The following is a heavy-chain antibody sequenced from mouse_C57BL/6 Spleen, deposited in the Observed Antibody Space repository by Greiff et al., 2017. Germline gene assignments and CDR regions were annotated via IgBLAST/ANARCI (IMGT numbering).Heavy chain of an antibody. CDR1: GFSLTSYA. J-gene: IGHJ4*01. CDR2: IWTGGGT. Sequence: VQLVESGPGLVAPSQSLSITCTVSGFSLTSYAISWVRQPPGKGLERLGVIWTGGGTNYNSALKSRLSISKDNSKSQVFLKMNSLQTDDTARYYCARNGYDYDGAMDYWGQGTSVTVSS. V-gene: IGHV2-9-1*01. CDR3: ARNGYDYDGAMDY. D-gene: IGHD2-4*01.